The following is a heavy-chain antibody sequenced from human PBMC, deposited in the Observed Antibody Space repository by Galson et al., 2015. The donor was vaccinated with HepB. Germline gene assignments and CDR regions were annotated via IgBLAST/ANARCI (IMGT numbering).Heavy chain of an antibody. J-gene: IGHJ3*02. CDR2: ISAYTGNT. Sequence: SVKVSCKASGYTFTSYGIFWIRQAPGQGLEWLGWISAYTGNTNYGQKFQGRVTVTTDTSTNTVYMELRGLRSDDTAVYYCARGSAVRAVDAFDIWGQGTTVMVSS. D-gene: IGHD3-10*01. V-gene: IGHV1-18*04. CDR3: ARGSAVRAVDAFDI. CDR1: GYTFTSYG.